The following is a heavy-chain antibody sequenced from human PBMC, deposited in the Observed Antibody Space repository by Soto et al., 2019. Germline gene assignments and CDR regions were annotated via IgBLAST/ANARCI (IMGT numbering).Heavy chain of an antibody. V-gene: IGHV3-33*01. Sequence: SLRLSCAASGFTFSSYGMHWVRQAPGKGLEWVAVISYDGSNKYYADSVKGRFTISRDNSKNTLYLQMNSLRAEDTAVYYCARVHKAYSSGWFPSQAFDYWGQGTLVTVSS. J-gene: IGHJ4*02. CDR1: GFTFSSYG. D-gene: IGHD6-19*01. CDR2: ISYDGSNK. CDR3: ARVHKAYSSGWFPSQAFDY.